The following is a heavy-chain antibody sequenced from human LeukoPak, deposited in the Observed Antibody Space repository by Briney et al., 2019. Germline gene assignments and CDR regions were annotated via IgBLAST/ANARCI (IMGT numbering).Heavy chain of an antibody. J-gene: IGHJ4*02. V-gene: IGHV4-59*08. D-gene: IGHD1-1*01. CDR2: IYYSGST. CDR1: GGSISSYY. CDR3: ASASWNGGDY. Sequence: SETLSLTCTVSGGSISSYYWSWIRQPPGKGLEWIGYIYYSGSTNYNPSLKSRVTISVDTSKNQFSLKLSSVTAADTAVYYCASASWNGGDYWGQGTLVTVSS.